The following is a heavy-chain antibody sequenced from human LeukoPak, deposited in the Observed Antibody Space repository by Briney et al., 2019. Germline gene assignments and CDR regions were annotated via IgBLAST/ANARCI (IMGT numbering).Heavy chain of an antibody. D-gene: IGHD2-2*02. CDR1: GYTFTSYG. V-gene: IGHV1-69*13. Sequence: GASVKVSCKASGYTFTSYGISWVRQAPGQGLEWMGGTIPIFGTANYAQKFQGRVTITADESTSTAYMELSSLRSEDTAVYYCARDRSIRVAAIPMYWFDPWGQGTLVTVSS. CDR3: ARDRSIRVAAIPMYWFDP. J-gene: IGHJ5*02. CDR2: TIPIFGTA.